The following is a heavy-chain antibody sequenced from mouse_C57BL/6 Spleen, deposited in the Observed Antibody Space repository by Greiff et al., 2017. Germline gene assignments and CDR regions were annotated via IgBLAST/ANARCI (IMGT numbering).Heavy chain of an antibody. V-gene: IGHV1-53*01. D-gene: IGHD1-1*01. CDR2: INPSNGGT. Sequence: QVQLQQPGTELVKPGASVKLSCKASGYTFTSYWMHWVKQRPGQGLEWIGNINPSNGGTNYNEKFKSKATLTVDKSSSTAYMQLSSLTSEDSAVYYCARSPITTVVERYFDYWGQGTTLTVSS. J-gene: IGHJ2*01. CDR3: ARSPITTVVERYFDY. CDR1: GYTFTSYW.